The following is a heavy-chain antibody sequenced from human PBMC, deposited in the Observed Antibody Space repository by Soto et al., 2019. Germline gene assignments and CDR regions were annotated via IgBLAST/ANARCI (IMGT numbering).Heavy chain of an antibody. D-gene: IGHD2-15*01. CDR2: INHSGST. Sequence: QVQLQQWGAGLLKPSETLSLTCAVYGGSFSGYYWSWIRQPPGKGLEWIGEINHSGSTNYNPSLKSRVTISVDTSKNQFSLKLSSVTAADTAVYYCGSRGRGYCSGGSCHEGWGQGTLVTVSS. J-gene: IGHJ4*02. V-gene: IGHV4-34*01. CDR3: GSRGRGYCSGGSCHEG. CDR1: GGSFSGYY.